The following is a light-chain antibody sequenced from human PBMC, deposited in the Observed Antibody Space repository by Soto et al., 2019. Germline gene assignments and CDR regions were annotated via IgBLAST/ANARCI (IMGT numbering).Light chain of an antibody. V-gene: IGKV3-20*01. CDR2: GAS. J-gene: IGKJ1*01. Sequence: IVLTQAPCTRSLSPGEGATLSGRASQSISSNFLAWYQQKRRQAPRLLLHGASTSATGITDRFSGSGSGTAFTLPITSLEHEDFAVYYCQQYGGSPRTFGQGTKVDIK. CDR1: QSISSNF. CDR3: QQYGGSPRT.